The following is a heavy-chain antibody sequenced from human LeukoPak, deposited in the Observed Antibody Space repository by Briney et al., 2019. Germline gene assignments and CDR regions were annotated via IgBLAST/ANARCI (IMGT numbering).Heavy chain of an antibody. V-gene: IGHV3-30*02. J-gene: IGHJ4*02. CDR2: IRYDGKIK. D-gene: IGHD1-26*01. Sequence: AGGSLRLSCAASGFTFSSYGMHWLRQAPGKGLYWVAFIRYDGKIKYYADTVKGRFTISRDNSKNTLYLQMSSLRAEDTAVYYCAKDHSMGAIHWGQGTLVTVSS. CDR1: GFTFSSYG. CDR3: AKDHSMGAIH.